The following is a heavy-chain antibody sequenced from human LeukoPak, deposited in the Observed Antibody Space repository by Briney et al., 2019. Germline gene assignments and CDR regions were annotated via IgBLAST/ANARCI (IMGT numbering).Heavy chain of an antibody. CDR1: GFTFSSYG. CDR2: ISGSGGST. V-gene: IGHV3-23*01. Sequence: PGGSLSLSCAASGFTFSSYGMSWVRQAPGKGLEWVSAISGSGGSTYYADSVKGRFTISRDNSKNTLYLQMNSLRAEDTAVYYCAKDGTFYDSSGYYSFDYWGQGTLVTVSS. J-gene: IGHJ4*02. D-gene: IGHD3-22*01. CDR3: AKDGTFYDSSGYYSFDY.